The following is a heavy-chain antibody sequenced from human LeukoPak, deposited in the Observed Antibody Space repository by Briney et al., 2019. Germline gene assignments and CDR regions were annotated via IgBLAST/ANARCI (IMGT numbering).Heavy chain of an antibody. CDR2: IYSSGRT. J-gene: IGHJ4*02. CDR3: ASRKLGNDY. D-gene: IGHD7-27*01. V-gene: IGHV4-39*07. CDR1: GGSISGFEYY. Sequence: SETLSLTCTVSGGSISGFEYYWGWIRQPPGKGLEWIGCIYSSGRTHYSPSLRSRVSISTDMSQNQFSLKLSSVTAADTAVYYCASRKLGNDYWGQGTLVTVSS.